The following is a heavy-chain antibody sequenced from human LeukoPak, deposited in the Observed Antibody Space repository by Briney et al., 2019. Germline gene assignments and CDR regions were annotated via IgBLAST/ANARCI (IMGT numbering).Heavy chain of an antibody. D-gene: IGHD3-16*01. CDR2: IYYNENS. V-gene: IGHV4-59*01. J-gene: IGHJ4*02. CDR1: GDSFTEYY. CDR3: ARDGGLQSHFDF. Sequence: PSETLSLTCNVIGDSFTEYYWNWIRQPPGKGLEWIGYIYYNENSNYSPSLKGRVTLSVDTSRNQFSLHLASVTAADTAMYYCARDGGLQSHFDFWGQGILVTVAS.